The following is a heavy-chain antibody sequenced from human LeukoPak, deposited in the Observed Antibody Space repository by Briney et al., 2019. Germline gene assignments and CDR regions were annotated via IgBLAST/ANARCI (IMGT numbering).Heavy chain of an antibody. CDR3: ANYLTATFDY. J-gene: IGHJ4*02. CDR1: GGSFSGYY. V-gene: IGHV4-34*01. CDR2: IYYSGST. D-gene: IGHD6-25*01. Sequence: SETLSLTCAVYGGSFSGYYWSWIRQPPGKGLEWIGSIYYSGSTYYNPSLKSRVTISLDTSKNQFSLKLSSVTAADTAVYYCANYLTATFDYWGQGTLVTVSS.